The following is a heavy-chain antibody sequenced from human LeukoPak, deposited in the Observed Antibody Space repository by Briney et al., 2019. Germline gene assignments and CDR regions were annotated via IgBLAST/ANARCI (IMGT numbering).Heavy chain of an antibody. CDR2: IHYGGTT. Sequence: SETLSLTCTVSGGSVGSGYYWAWIRQPPGKGLEWIGSIHYGGTTHYNPSLQSRVTISADTSKNQFALDLRSVTAADTAVYYCTRDIGDFVSDFWGQGTLVTVSS. D-gene: IGHD2-21*02. CDR3: TRDIGDFVSDF. CDR1: GGSVGSGYY. V-gene: IGHV4-39*02. J-gene: IGHJ4*02.